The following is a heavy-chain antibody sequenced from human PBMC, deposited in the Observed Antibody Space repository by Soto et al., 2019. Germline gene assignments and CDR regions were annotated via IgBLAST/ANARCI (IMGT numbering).Heavy chain of an antibody. D-gene: IGHD6-13*01. J-gene: IGHJ6*02. CDR1: GYSFTSYW. CDR2: IYPGDSDT. Sequence: GESLKISCKGSGYSFTSYWIGWVRQMPGKGLDLMVFIYPGDSDTSYSPSFQGQVTISADKSISTAYLQWSSLKASDTAMYYCARTAAAGKYYYGMDVWGQGTTVTV. V-gene: IGHV5-51*01. CDR3: ARTAAAGKYYYGMDV.